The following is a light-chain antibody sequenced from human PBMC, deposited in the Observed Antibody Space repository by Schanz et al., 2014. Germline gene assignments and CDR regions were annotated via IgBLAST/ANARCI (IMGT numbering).Light chain of an antibody. CDR2: AAS. CDR3: QQYGTSPWT. Sequence: EIVMTQSPATLSVSPGEGATLSCRASQSVNSNLAWYQQKPGQAPRLLIYAASSRAAGIPDRFSGSGSGTDFTLTISRLEPEDFAVYYCQQYGTSPWTFGQGTKVEVK. CDR1: QSVNSN. V-gene: IGKV3-20*01. J-gene: IGKJ1*01.